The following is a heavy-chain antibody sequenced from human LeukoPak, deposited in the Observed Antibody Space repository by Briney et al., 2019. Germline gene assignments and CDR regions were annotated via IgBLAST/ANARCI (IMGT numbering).Heavy chain of an antibody. D-gene: IGHD1-1*01. CDR1: GFTVSSNY. V-gene: IGHV3-7*01. CDR2: IKEDGSEK. J-gene: IGHJ6*02. CDR3: ATYTNWVAGDV. Sequence: GGSLRLSCAASGFTVSSNYMSWVRQAPGQGLEWVAAIKEDGSEKDYVDSVKGRFTISRDNAKNSLYLQMNSLRADDTAVYYCATYTNWVAGDVWGQGTTVSVS.